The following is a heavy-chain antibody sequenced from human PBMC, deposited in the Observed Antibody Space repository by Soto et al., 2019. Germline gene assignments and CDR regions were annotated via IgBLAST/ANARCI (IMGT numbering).Heavy chain of an antibody. CDR1: GYSFTNDW. J-gene: IGHJ6*02. CDR2: IYPGDSNT. CDR3: ARLAGGNYYYGMDF. D-gene: IGHD3-16*01. Sequence: GESLKISCRGSGYSFTNDWIGWVRQMPGKGPEWMGIIYPGDSNTRYSPSFQGQVTISADKSISTAYLQWSSLKASDTAIYYCARLAGGNYYYGMDFWGPGTTVTVSS. V-gene: IGHV5-51*01.